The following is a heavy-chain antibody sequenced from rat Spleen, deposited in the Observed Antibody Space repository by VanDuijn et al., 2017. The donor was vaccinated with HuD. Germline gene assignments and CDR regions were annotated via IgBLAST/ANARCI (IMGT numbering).Heavy chain of an antibody. V-gene: IGHV5-27*01. D-gene: IGHD1-9*01. CDR1: GFTFSKYY. CDR3: VNTYYGYWFGY. Sequence: EVQLVESGGDLVQPGRSLKLSCAASGFTFSKYYMAWVRQAPTRGLEWVAYISSGGGSTYYRDSVKGRFTLSRDNAKSTLYLQMGSLRSEDTATYYCVNTYYGYWFGYWGQGTLVTVSS. J-gene: IGHJ3*01. CDR2: ISSGGGST.